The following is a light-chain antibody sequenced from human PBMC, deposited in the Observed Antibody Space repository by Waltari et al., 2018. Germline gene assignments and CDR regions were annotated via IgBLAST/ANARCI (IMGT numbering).Light chain of an antibody. J-gene: IGLJ2*01. CDR3: QVWDASSASVV. Sequence: SYEVTQSLSVSVALGQTANITWGGDNIGSKNVHWYQQKPGQAPVLVLYRGSNRPSGIPGRFSGSNSGNTATLTISGVQGGDEGDYYCQVWDASSASVVFGGGSQLTVL. V-gene: IGLV3-9*01. CDR2: RGS. CDR1: NIGSKN.